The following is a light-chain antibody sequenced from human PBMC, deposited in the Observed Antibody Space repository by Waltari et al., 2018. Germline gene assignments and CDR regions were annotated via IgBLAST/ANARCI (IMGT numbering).Light chain of an antibody. J-gene: IGLJ2*01. V-gene: IGLV1-51*02. CDR1: TSPIRNNY. CDR3: GTWDNTLSAV. Sequence: QSVLTQPPSVSAAPGQKVSISCSGRTSPIRNNYVPWYQQFPGEAPKVLIYGNDKRTTGIPDRFSGSKSGTSATLDITGLQTGDEAVYYCGTWDNTLSAVFGGGTKVTVL. CDR2: GND.